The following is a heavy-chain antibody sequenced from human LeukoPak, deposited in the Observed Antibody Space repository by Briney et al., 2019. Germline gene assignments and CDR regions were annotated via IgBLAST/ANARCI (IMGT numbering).Heavy chain of an antibody. D-gene: IGHD1-26*01. CDR3: ARDGSGSYFTAMGAFDI. V-gene: IGHV3-20*04. Sequence: GGSLRLSCAASGFTFDDYGMSWVRQAPGKGLEWVSGINWNGGSTGYADSVKGRFTISRDNAKNSLYLQMNSLRAEDTALYYCARDGSGSYFTAMGAFDIWGQGTMVTVSS. CDR2: INWNGGST. CDR1: GFTFDDYG. J-gene: IGHJ3*02.